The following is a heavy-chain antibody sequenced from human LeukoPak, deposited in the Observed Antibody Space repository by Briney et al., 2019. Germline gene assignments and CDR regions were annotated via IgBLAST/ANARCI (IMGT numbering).Heavy chain of an antibody. CDR1: GFTFGSFS. CDR3: AKDRDRGYSYGYGSYFDY. V-gene: IGHV3-23*01. D-gene: IGHD5-18*01. J-gene: IGHJ4*02. CDR2: ISGSGETT. Sequence: GGSLRLSCAASGFTFGSFSMSWVRQAPGKGLEWVSVISGSGETTFYADSVRGRFTISRDNSKSTLYLQMTSLRAEDTGVYYCAKDRDRGYSYGYGSYFDYWGQGTLVTVSS.